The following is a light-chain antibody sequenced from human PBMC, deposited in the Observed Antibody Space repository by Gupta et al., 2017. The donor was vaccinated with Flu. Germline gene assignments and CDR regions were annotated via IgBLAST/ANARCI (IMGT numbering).Light chain of an antibody. Sequence: GTLSLSPGEAGTLSCRASQSLSHNYLAWYQKKPGQPPRLLIYGASNRATGIPDRFSGSGSGTDFTLTISRLEPEDFAVYYCQQFGSSPYTFGQGIKLEIK. CDR2: GAS. CDR1: QSLSHNY. V-gene: IGKV3-20*01. CDR3: QQFGSSPYT. J-gene: IGKJ2*01.